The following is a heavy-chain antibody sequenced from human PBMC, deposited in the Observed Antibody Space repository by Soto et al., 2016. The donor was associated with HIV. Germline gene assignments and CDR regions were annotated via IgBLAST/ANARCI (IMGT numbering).Heavy chain of an antibody. V-gene: IGHV4-34*02. CDR3: ARGVGLQGVVPDS. CDR2: MNHSGSA. CDR1: GGTFNGYF. Sequence: QVQLQQWGAGLLKPSETLSLTCAVYGGTFNGYFWTWIRQPPGKGLEWIGEMNHSGSAKYKSSLKSRVTISVDPSKNQFSLKLNSVTAADTAVYYCARGVGLQGVVPDSWGQGILVTVAS. J-gene: IGHJ4*02. D-gene: IGHD3-10*01.